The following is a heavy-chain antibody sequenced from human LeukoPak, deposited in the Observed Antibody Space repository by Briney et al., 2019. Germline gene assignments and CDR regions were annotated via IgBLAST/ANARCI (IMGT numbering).Heavy chain of an antibody. V-gene: IGHV3-23*01. D-gene: IGHD3-22*01. J-gene: IGHJ4*02. CDR1: GFTFSSYA. CDR3: AKDLGSGYFGHPFDY. Sequence: GGSLRLSCVASGFTFSSYAMSWVRQAPGKGLEWVSAISGSGGSTYYADSVKGRFTISRDNSKNTLYLQMNSLRAEDTAVYYCAKDLGSGYFGHPFDYWGQGTLVTVSS. CDR2: ISGSGGST.